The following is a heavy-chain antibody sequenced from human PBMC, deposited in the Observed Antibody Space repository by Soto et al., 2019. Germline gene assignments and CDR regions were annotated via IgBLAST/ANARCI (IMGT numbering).Heavy chain of an antibody. J-gene: IGHJ4*02. Sequence: GGSLRLSCAASGFTFDDYTMHWVRQAPGKGLEWVSLISSSSYTNYADSVKGRFTISRDNAKNSLYLQMNSLRAEDTAVYYCARDHHRYSGYDYVDYWGQGTLVTVS. CDR1: GFTFDDYT. V-gene: IGHV3-21*04. CDR2: ISSSSYT. CDR3: ARDHHRYSGYDYVDY. D-gene: IGHD5-12*01.